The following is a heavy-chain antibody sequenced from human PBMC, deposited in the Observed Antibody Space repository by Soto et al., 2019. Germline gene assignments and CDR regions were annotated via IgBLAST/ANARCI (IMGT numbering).Heavy chain of an antibody. CDR3: AKVGSGSYYPKDFDY. D-gene: IGHD1-26*01. CDR2: ISGSGGST. V-gene: IGHV3-23*01. Sequence: GGSLRLSCAASGFTFSSYAMSWVRQAPGKGLEWVSAISGSGGSTYYADSVKGRFTISRDNSKNTLYLQMNSLRAEDTAVYYCAKVGSGSYYPKDFDYWGQGTLVTVSS. CDR1: GFTFSSYA. J-gene: IGHJ4*02.